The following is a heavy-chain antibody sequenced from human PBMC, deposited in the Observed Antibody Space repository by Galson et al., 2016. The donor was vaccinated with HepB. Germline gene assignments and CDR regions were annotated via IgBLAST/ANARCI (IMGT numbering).Heavy chain of an antibody. CDR2: ISGNGIGT. V-gene: IGHV3-23*01. CDR3: AKVGIMVAANPYHFHY. J-gene: IGHJ4*02. D-gene: IGHD2-15*01. CDR1: GFTFNTYA. Sequence: SLRLSCAASGFTFNTYAMTWVRQAPGKGLECVATISGNGIGTAYAGSVKGRFTISRDNSQNTLLLQMNSPRAEDTAVYYCAKVGIMVAANPYHFHYWGQGTPVTVSS.